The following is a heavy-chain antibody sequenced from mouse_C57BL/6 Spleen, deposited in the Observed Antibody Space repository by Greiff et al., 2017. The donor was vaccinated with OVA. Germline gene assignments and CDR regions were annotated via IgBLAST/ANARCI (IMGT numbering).Heavy chain of an antibody. CDR1: GYTFTSYW. J-gene: IGHJ2*01. Sequence: QVQLQQPGAELVKPGASVKLSCKASGYTFTSYWMQWVKQRPGQGLEWIGEIDPSDSYTNYNQKFKGKATLTVDTSSSTAYMQLSSLTSEDSAVYYCARHGSYLPNYFDHWGQGTTLTVSS. CDR3: ARHGSYLPNYFDH. D-gene: IGHD2-3*01. CDR2: IDPSDSYT. V-gene: IGHV1-50*01.